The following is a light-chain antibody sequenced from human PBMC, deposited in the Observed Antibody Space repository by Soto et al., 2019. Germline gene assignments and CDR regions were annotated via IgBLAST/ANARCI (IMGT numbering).Light chain of an antibody. CDR3: CSYAGSSTFLWV. CDR2: EGS. CDR1: SSDVGSYNL. J-gene: IGLJ1*01. V-gene: IGLV2-23*03. Sequence: QSALTQPASVSGSPGQSITISCTGTSSDVGSYNLVSWYQQHPGKAPKLMIYEGSKRPSGVSNRLSGSKSGNTASLTISGLQAEDEADYYCCSYAGSSTFLWVFGTGTKLTVL.